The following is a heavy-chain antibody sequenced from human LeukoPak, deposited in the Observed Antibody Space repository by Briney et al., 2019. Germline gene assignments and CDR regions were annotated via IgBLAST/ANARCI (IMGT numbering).Heavy chain of an antibody. J-gene: IGHJ4*02. CDR1: GGSFSGYY. CDR3: ARHTDTAMPFDY. D-gene: IGHD5-18*01. V-gene: IGHV4-34*01. Sequence: PSETLSLTCAVYGGSFSGYYWSWIRQPPGKGLEWIGEINHSGSTNYNPSLKSRVTISVDTSKNQFSLKLSSVTAADTAVYYCARHTDTAMPFDYWGQGTLVTVSS. CDR2: INHSGST.